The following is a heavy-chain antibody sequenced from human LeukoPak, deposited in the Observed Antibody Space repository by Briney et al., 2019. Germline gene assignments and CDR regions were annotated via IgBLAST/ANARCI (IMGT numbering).Heavy chain of an antibody. CDR2: IYHSGST. CDR1: GGSISSGGYS. J-gene: IGHJ3*02. V-gene: IGHV4-30-2*01. D-gene: IGHD3-10*01. Sequence: SQTLSLTCAVSGGSISSGGYSWSWIRQPPGKGLEWIGYIYHSGSTYYNPSLKSRVIISVDRSKNQFSLKLSSVTAADTAVYYCARSGNLGFDIWGQGTMVTVSS. CDR3: ARSGNLGFDI.